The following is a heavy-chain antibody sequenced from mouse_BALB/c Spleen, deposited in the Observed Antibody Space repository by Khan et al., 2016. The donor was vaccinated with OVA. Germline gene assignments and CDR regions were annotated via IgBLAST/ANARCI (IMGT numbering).Heavy chain of an antibody. Sequence: EVELVESGPGLVKPSQSLSLTCTVTGYSITSDYAWNWIRQFPGNKLEWMGYISYSGSTNYNPALKSRISITRDTSKNQFFLQLNSVTTDDTATYDCARDGSRYNYAMDYWGQGTSVTGSA. J-gene: IGHJ4*01. CDR2: ISYSGST. CDR3: ARDGSRYNYAMDY. CDR1: GYSITSDYA. D-gene: IGHD2-3*01. V-gene: IGHV3-2*02.